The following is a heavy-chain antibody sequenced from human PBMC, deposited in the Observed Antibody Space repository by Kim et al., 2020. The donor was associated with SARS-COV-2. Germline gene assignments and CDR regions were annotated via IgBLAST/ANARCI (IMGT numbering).Heavy chain of an antibody. J-gene: IGHJ4*02. D-gene: IGHD2-15*01. Sequence: GGSLRLSCAASGFTFSSYSMNWVRQAPGKGLEWVSSISSSSSYIYYADSVKGRFTISRDNAKNSLYLQMNSLRAEDTAVYYCASRYCSGGSCYRGKDYWGQGTLVTVSS. CDR3: ASRYCSGGSCYRGKDY. CDR2: ISSSSSYI. CDR1: GFTFSSYS. V-gene: IGHV3-21*01.